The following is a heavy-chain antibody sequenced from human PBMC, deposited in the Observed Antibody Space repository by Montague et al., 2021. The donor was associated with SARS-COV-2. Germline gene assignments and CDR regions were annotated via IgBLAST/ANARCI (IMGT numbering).Heavy chain of an antibody. D-gene: IGHD3-9*01. CDR2: IDWDDDK. Sequence: PTLVKPTQTLTLTCIFSGFSLSTSGMRASWIRQPPGKALEWLARIDWDDDKFYSTSLKTRLTISKDTSKNQVVLTMTNMDPVDTATYYCARENYDILTGTTLGLDYWGQGTLVTVSS. CDR3: ARENYDILTGTTLGLDY. V-gene: IGHV2-70*04. J-gene: IGHJ4*02. CDR1: GFSLSTSGMR.